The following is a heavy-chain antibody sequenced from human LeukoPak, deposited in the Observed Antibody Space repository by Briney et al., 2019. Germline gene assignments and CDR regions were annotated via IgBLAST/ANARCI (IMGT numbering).Heavy chain of an antibody. CDR3: AKGSMARASSGHYFDY. CDR2: IRYDGSNK. CDR1: GFTFTNYG. J-gene: IGHJ4*02. V-gene: IGHV3-30*02. Sequence: PGGSLRLSCAASGFTFTNYGMHWVRQAPGKGLEWVAFIRYDGSNKYYADSVKGRFTISRDNPKNTLYLQMNSLRAEDTAVCYCAKGSMARASSGHYFDYWGQGTLVTVSS. D-gene: IGHD2/OR15-2a*01.